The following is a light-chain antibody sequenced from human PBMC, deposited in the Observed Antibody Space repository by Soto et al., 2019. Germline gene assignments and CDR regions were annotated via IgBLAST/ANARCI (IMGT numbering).Light chain of an antibody. CDR2: KTN. CDR3: AAWDDRLTGAA. Sequence: QSALSQPPSASGTPGQTVNIPRSGSRSDIGSNFVNWYQQLPGTAPKHLIYKTNQRPSGVPDRFPGSKSGTSASLAISGLQSEDEADYYCAAWDDRLTGAAFGTGTKGAVL. V-gene: IGLV1-44*01. CDR1: RSDIGSNF. J-gene: IGLJ1*01.